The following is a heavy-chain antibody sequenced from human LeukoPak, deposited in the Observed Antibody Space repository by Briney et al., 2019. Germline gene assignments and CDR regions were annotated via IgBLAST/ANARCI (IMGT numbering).Heavy chain of an antibody. CDR1: GFSFSTYA. Sequence: PGGSLRLSCAASGFSFSTYAMSWVRQAPGKGLEWVSSISGSGGRTYYTDSVKGRFTISRDNSKNTLYLQMNSLRADDTAVYYCAKDPANWGILPQIYFDYWGQGTLVTVSS. V-gene: IGHV3-23*01. D-gene: IGHD7-27*01. J-gene: IGHJ4*02. CDR3: AKDPANWGILPQIYFDY. CDR2: ISGSGGRT.